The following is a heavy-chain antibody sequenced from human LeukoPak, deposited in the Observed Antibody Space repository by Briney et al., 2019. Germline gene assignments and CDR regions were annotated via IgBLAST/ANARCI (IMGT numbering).Heavy chain of an antibody. CDR3: ASLLYYDSSGYIDY. J-gene: IGHJ4*02. CDR1: GGSFSGYY. CDR2: INHSGST. D-gene: IGHD3-22*01. V-gene: IGHV4-34*01. Sequence: SETLSLPCAVYGGSFSGYYWSWIRQPPGKGLEWIGEINHSGSTNYNPSLKSRVTISVDTSKNQFSLKLSSVTAADTAVYYCASLLYYDSSGYIDYWGQGTLVTVSS.